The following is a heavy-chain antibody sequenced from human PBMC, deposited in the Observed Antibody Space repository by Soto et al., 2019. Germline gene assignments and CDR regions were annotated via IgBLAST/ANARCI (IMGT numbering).Heavy chain of an antibody. J-gene: IGHJ6*03. Sequence: SETLSVTCTVSGGSISSGDYYWSWIRQPPGKGLEWIGYIYYSGSTYYNPSLKSRVTISVDTSKNQFSLKLSSVTAADTAVYYCAEEGAAADHYCMDVWGKGTTVTVSS. V-gene: IGHV4-31*03. CDR2: IYYSGST. D-gene: IGHD6-13*01. CDR1: GGSISSGDYY. CDR3: AEEGAAADHYCMDV.